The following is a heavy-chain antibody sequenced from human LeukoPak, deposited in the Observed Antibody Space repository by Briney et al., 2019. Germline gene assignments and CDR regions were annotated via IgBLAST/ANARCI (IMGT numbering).Heavy chain of an antibody. D-gene: IGHD3-10*01. J-gene: IGHJ3*01. V-gene: IGHV3-13*04. Sequence: GGSLRLFCAASGFIFRNYGKHWVRQPTGKGLEWVSSIHTGGDTYNPASLKGRFTISRENAKNSFYLQMNSLRVGDTAVYYCARGSGLQCYPGLGRARHSLDVWGPGTLVTVSS. CDR1: GFIFRNYG. CDR3: ARGSGLQCYPGLGRARHSLDV. CDR2: IHTGGDT.